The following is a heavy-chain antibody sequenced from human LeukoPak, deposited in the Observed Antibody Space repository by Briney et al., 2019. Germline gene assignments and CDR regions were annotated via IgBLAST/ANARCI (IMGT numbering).Heavy chain of an antibody. D-gene: IGHD3-10*01. Sequence: PSQTLSLTCTVSGGSISSDTYSWSWVRQPAGKGLEWIGSIDTSGSTNYNPSLKSRVTISVDTSKNQYSLKLNSVTAADTAFYYCARAGGLGTYYPNWFDPWGQGTLVTVSS. V-gene: IGHV4-61*02. J-gene: IGHJ5*02. CDR1: GGSISSDTYS. CDR3: ARAGGLGTYYPNWFDP. CDR2: IDTSGST.